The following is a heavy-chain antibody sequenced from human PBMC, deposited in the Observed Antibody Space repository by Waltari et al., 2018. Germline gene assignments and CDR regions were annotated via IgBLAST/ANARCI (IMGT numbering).Heavy chain of an antibody. V-gene: IGHV4-59*01. Sequence: QVQLQESGPGLVKPSETLSLTCTVSGGSISSYYLSWIRQPPGKGLEWIGYIYYSGSTNYNPSLKSRVTISVDTSKNQFSLKLSSVTAADTAVYYWARGGFYDGWFDPWGQGTLVTVSS. CDR3: ARGGFYDGWFDP. J-gene: IGHJ5*02. CDR1: GGSISSYY. D-gene: IGHD3-3*01. CDR2: IYYSGST.